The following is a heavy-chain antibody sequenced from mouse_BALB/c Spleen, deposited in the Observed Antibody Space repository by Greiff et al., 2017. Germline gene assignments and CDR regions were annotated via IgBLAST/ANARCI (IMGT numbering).Heavy chain of an antibody. J-gene: IGHJ3*01. Sequence: EVKVVESGGGLVKPGGSLKLSCAASGFTFSSYAMSWVRQSPEKRLEWVAEISSGGSYTYYPDTVTGRFTISRDNAKNTLYLEMSSLRSEDTAMYYCAMDTLTTATWFAYWGQGTLVTVSA. CDR3: AMDTLTTATWFAY. V-gene: IGHV5-9-4*01. CDR2: ISSGGSYT. D-gene: IGHD1-2*01. CDR1: GFTFSSYA.